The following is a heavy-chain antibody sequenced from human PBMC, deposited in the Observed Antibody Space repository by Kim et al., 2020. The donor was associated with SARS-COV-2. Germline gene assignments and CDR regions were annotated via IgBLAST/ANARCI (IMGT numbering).Heavy chain of an antibody. J-gene: IGHJ4*02. D-gene: IGHD2-2*01. CDR1: GFPFGDYY. Sequence: GGSLRLSCAASGFPFGDYYMHWVRQTPGMGLEWVSLISGDGGSIYYADSVKGRFTISRDNSKNSLYLHMNSLRTEDTALYYCARRGYCSRTSCYHAPFYYSGQGGLVSVSS. CDR2: ISGDGGSI. CDR3: ARRGYCSRTSCYHAPFYY. V-gene: IGHV3-43*02.